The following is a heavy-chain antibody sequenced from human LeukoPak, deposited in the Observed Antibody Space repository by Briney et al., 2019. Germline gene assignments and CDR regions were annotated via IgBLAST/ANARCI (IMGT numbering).Heavy chain of an antibody. Sequence: ASVTVSCKASGYTFTSYGISWVRQAPGQGLEWMGWISAYNGNTNYAQKLQGRVTMTTDTSTSTAYMELRSLRSDDSAVYYCARDTGAHVLRFLEWLSQPYYYYYYGMDVWGQGTTVTVSS. V-gene: IGHV1-18*01. D-gene: IGHD3-3*01. CDR3: ARDTGAHVLRFLEWLSQPYYYYYYGMDV. J-gene: IGHJ6*02. CDR1: GYTFTSYG. CDR2: ISAYNGNT.